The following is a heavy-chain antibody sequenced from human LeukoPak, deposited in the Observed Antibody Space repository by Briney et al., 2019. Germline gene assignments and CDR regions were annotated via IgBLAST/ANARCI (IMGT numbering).Heavy chain of an antibody. CDR1: GGSISSSSYY. CDR2: IYYSGST. V-gene: IGHV4-39*06. D-gene: IGHD5-18*01. Sequence: SETLSLTCTVSGGSISSSSYYWGWIRQPPGKGLDWIGSIYYSGSTYYNPSLKSRVTISVDTSKNQFALKLSSVTAADTAVYYCARDKQPGDYWGQGALVTVSS. J-gene: IGHJ4*02. CDR3: ARDKQPGDY.